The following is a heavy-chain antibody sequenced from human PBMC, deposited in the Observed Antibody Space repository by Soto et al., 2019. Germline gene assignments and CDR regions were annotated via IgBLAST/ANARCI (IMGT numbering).Heavy chain of an antibody. CDR1: GGSISSYY. CDR3: ARLYGFSGFDY. V-gene: IGHV4-59*08. J-gene: IGHJ4*02. CDR2: IYYSGST. D-gene: IGHD6-25*01. Sequence: QVQLQESGPGLVKPSETLSLTCTVSGGSISSYYWSWIRQPPGKGLEWIGYIYYSGSTNYNPSLKRRXTXSXNTSKNQFSLKLSSVTAADTAVYYCARLYGFSGFDYWGQGTLVTVSS.